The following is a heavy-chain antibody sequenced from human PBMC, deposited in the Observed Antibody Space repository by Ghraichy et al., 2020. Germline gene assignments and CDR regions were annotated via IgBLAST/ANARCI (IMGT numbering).Heavy chain of an antibody. J-gene: IGHJ5*02. CDR3: ARHPAVYVGFDP. D-gene: IGHD5/OR15-5a*01. Sequence: SETLSLTCTVSGGSISSYYWSWIRQPPGKGLEWIGYIYFSGSTNYNPTLKSRVTISVDTSKNQFSLKLSSVTAADTAVYYFARHPAVYVGFDPWGQVTLVTVSS. V-gene: IGHV4-59*01. CDR2: IYFSGST. CDR1: GGSISSYY.